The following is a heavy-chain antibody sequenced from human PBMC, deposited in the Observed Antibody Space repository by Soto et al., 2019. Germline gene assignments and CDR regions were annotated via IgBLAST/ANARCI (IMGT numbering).Heavy chain of an antibody. V-gene: IGHV4-39*02. CDR2: IYYSGST. D-gene: IGHD3-9*01. CDR1: GGSISSSSYY. Sequence: SETLSLTCTVSGGSISSSSYYWGWIRQPPGKGLEWIGSIYYSGSTYYNPSLKSRVTISVDTSKNQFSLKLSSVTAADTAVYYCARDLLATPVLRYFDWFPQSSGDAFDIWGQGTMVTVSS. CDR3: ARDLLATPVLRYFDWFPQSSGDAFDI. J-gene: IGHJ3*02.